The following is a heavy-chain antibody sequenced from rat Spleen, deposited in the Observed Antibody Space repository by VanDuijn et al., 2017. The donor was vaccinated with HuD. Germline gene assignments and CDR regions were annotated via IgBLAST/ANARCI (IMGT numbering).Heavy chain of an antibody. CDR2: VTHVGGTS. J-gene: IGHJ2*01. CDR1: GFTFSNYG. D-gene: IGHD1-6*01. V-gene: IGHV5-19*01. Sequence: EVQLVESGGGLVQPGRSLKLSCAASGFTFSNYGMHWIRQAPTKGLEWVATVTHVGGTSYYADSVKGRFTISREDGKSTLYLQMNSLRSEDTATYYCTRDRILRSTGFDYWGQGVMVTVSS. CDR3: TRDRILRSTGFDY.